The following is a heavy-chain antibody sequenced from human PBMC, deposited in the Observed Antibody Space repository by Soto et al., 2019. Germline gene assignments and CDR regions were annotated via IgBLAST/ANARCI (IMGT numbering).Heavy chain of an antibody. J-gene: IGHJ5*02. Sequence: GXSVKVSCKASGYTFTNNVIHWLRQAPGQTPECMGWIHTAKGNTKYSQKFEARVTLTRDTAASTAYMELNSLRSDDAAVYYCARDPIWTYTWNYARLNYLDPWGQGTLVTVSS. CDR1: GYTFTNNV. D-gene: IGHD1-7*01. CDR3: ARDPIWTYTWNYARLNYLDP. V-gene: IGHV1-3*04. CDR2: IHTAKGNT.